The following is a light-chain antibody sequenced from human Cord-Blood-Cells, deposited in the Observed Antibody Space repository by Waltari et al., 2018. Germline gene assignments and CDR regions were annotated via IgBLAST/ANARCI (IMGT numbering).Light chain of an antibody. CDR2: DVS. CDR1: RSDVGGYNY. CDR3: CSYAGSYPYV. V-gene: IGLV2-11*01. Sequence: QSALTQPPPVSGSPGQSVTISCTGTRSDVGGYNYVSWYQQHPGKAPKLMIYDVSKRPSGVPDRFSGSKSGNTASLTISGLQAEDEADYYCCSYAGSYPYVFGTGTKVTVL. J-gene: IGLJ1*01.